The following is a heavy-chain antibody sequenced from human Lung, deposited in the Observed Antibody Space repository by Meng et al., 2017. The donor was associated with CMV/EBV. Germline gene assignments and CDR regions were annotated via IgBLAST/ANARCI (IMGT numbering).Heavy chain of an antibody. J-gene: IGHJ4*02. CDR1: GFTFDDYA. Sequence: SLKISCAASGFTFDDYAMHWVRQAPGKGLEWVSGISWNSGSIGYADSVKGRFTISRDNAKNSLYLQMNSLRAEDTALYYCAKDIFPATVTTSFLDYWGQGXLVPSPQ. D-gene: IGHD4-17*01. CDR3: AKDIFPATVTTSFLDY. CDR2: ISWNSGSI. V-gene: IGHV3-9*01.